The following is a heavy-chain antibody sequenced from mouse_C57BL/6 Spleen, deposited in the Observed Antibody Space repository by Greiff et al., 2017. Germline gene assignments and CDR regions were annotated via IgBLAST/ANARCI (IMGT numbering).Heavy chain of an antibody. CDR3: TRGGLAYYDYDEGAWFAD. V-gene: IGHV1-5*01. D-gene: IGHD2-4*01. J-gene: IGHJ3*01. Sequence: VQLQQSGTVLARPGASVKMSCTTSGYTFTSYWMHWVKQRPGQGLEWIGAIYPGNSDTSYNQKFKGKAKLTAVTSASTAYMELSSLTNEDSAVYYCTRGGLAYYDYDEGAWFADWGKGTLVTVSA. CDR2: IYPGNSDT. CDR1: GYTFTSYW.